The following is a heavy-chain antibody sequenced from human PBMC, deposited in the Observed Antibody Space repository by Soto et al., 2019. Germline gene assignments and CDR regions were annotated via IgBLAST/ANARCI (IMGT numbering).Heavy chain of an antibody. V-gene: IGHV1-18*01. CDR3: ARVYYGSGSYGWCDL. Sequence: QVQLVQSGAEVKKPGASVKVSCRASGYSITNYGISWVRQAPGQGLEWMGWISGDSSGTNYVQKFQGRVTVTTDTSTSTVNMELRGLRSDDTAGYYCARVYYGSGSYGWCDLLGQGTLVTVSS. CDR1: GYSITNYG. D-gene: IGHD3-10*01. CDR2: ISGDSSGT. J-gene: IGHJ5*02.